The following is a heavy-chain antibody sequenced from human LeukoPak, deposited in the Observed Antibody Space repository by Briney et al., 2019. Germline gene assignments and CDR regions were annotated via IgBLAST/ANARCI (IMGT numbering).Heavy chain of an antibody. CDR2: INHSGST. J-gene: IGHJ5*02. Sequence: PSETLSLTCAVYGGSFSGYYWSWIRQPPGKGLEWIGEINHSGSTNYNPSLKSRVTISVDTSKNQFSLKLSSVTAADTAVYYCARGVGLLWFGELSLPARWFDPWGQGTLVTVSS. V-gene: IGHV4-34*01. CDR3: ARGVGLLWFGELSLPARWFDP. D-gene: IGHD3-10*01. CDR1: GGSFSGYY.